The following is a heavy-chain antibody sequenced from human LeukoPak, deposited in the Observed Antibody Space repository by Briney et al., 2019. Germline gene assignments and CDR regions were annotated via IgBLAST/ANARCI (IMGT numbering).Heavy chain of an antibody. V-gene: IGHV5-51*01. Sequence: GESLKISCKGSGYSFTSYWIGWVRQMPGKGLECMGIIYPGDADTRYSPSFQGQVTISADKSISTAYLQWSSLKASDTAMYYCARRAFGVVMIGGDAFDIWGQGTMVTVSS. CDR2: IYPGDADT. CDR1: GYSFTSYW. J-gene: IGHJ3*02. CDR3: ARRAFGVVMIGGDAFDI. D-gene: IGHD3-3*01.